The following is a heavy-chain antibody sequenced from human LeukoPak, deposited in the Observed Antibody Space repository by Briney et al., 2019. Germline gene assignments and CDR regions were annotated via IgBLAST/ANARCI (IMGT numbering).Heavy chain of an antibody. CDR2: IYPGDSDT. CDR3: ARDLLGTTLNRLLFDS. J-gene: IGHJ3*02. CDR1: GYTFSTYW. V-gene: IGHV5-51*01. D-gene: IGHD1-7*01. Sequence: GESLQISCKGSGYTFSTYWIAWVRQLPGKGLEWMGIIYPGDSDTRYSPSFQGQVTISADKSFTTAYLQWSSLKASDTAMYYCARDLLGTTLNRLLFDSWGQGTMVTVSS.